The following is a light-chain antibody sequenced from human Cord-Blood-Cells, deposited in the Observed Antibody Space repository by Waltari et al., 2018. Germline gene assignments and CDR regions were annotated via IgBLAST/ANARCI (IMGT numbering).Light chain of an antibody. CDR3: SSYAGSNKRV. CDR2: EVS. V-gene: IGLV2-8*01. Sequence: QSALTQPPSASGSPGQSVTISCTGTSSDVGGYNYVSWYQQHPGKAPKHMIYEVSKRPSGVPERFSGSKAGNTASLTVSGLQAEDEADYYCSSYAGSNKRVFGGGTKLTVL. CDR1: SSDVGGYNY. J-gene: IGLJ3*02.